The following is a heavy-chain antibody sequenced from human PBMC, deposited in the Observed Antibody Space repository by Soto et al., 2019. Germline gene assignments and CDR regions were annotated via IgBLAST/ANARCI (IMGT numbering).Heavy chain of an antibody. D-gene: IGHD3-3*01. J-gene: IGHJ3*02. V-gene: IGHV3-23*01. Sequence: PGWSLRLACASSGFTFTTYAMSWVRQAPGKGLEWVSGIRGSGGSTYYVDSVKGRFTISRDNSKNTLYLQMNSLRAEDTAVYYCARDKTSGATPGDAFDIWGQGTMVTVSS. CDR2: IRGSGGST. CDR1: GFTFTTYA. CDR3: ARDKTSGATPGDAFDI.